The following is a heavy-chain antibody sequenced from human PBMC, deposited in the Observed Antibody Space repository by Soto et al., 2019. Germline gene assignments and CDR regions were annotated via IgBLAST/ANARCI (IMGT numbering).Heavy chain of an antibody. J-gene: IGHJ6*02. D-gene: IGHD2-15*01. CDR2: ISGSGGST. Sequence: GSLRLSCAASGFTFSSYAMSWVRQAPGKGLEWVSAISGSGGSTYYADSVKGRFTISRDNSKNTLYLQMNSLRAEDTAVYYCAKPFYCSGGSCYYYYYGMDVWGQGTTVTVSS. CDR3: AKPFYCSGGSCYYYYYGMDV. V-gene: IGHV3-23*01. CDR1: GFTFSSYA.